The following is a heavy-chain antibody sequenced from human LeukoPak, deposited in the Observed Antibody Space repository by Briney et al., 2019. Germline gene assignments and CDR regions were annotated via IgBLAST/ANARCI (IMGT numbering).Heavy chain of an antibody. CDR3: ARGARIVVVPAAKRFDP. CDR2: INHSGST. CDR1: GGSFSGYY. D-gene: IGHD2-2*01. V-gene: IGHV4-34*01. Sequence: KPSETLSLTCAVYGGSFSGYYWSWIRQPPGKGLEWIGEINHSGSTNYNPSLKSRVTISVDTSKNQFSLKLSSVTAADTAVYYCARGARIVVVPAAKRFDPWGQGTLVTVSP. J-gene: IGHJ5*02.